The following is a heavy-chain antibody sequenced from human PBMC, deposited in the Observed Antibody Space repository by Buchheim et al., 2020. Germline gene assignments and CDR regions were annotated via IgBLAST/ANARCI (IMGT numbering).Heavy chain of an antibody. CDR3: ARLKLDRGWLFDY. J-gene: IGHJ4*02. D-gene: IGHD3-22*01. CDR2: VSQSGVT. Sequence: QVQLQESGPGLVKPSGTLSLTCAVSGDSIGGPSWWNWVRQPPGKGLEWIGEVSQSGVTNYNPSLKSRVTMSVDKSKHQFSLKVTSVTVADTAVYYCARLKLDRGWLFDYWGQGTL. CDR1: GDSIGGPSW. V-gene: IGHV4-4*02.